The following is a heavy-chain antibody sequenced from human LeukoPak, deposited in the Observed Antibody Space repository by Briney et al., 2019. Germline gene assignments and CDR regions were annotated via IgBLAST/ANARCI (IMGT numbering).Heavy chain of an antibody. CDR3: ARDSKRSGWYSYYYGMDV. V-gene: IGHV4-34*01. D-gene: IGHD6-19*01. CDR2: INHSGST. CDR1: GGSFSGYY. Sequence: SETLSLTCAVYGGSFSGYYWSWIRQPPGKGLEWIGEINHSGSTNYNPSLKSRVTISVDTSKNQFSLKLSSVTAADTAVYYCARDSKRSGWYSYYYGMDVWGQGTTVTVSS. J-gene: IGHJ6*02.